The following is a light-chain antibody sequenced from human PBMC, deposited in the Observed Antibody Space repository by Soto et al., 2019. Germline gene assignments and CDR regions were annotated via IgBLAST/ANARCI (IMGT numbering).Light chain of an antibody. V-gene: IGLV7-43*01. CDR2: STT. CDR1: TGPVTTSHY. CDR3: VLYYGGAHVV. J-gene: IGLJ2*01. Sequence: QAVVTQEPSLTVSPGGTVTLTCASSTGPVTTSHYPNWFQQKPGQPPRSLIYSTTNTHSWTPARFSGSLLGGKAALTLSGVQPEDEADYSCVLYYGGAHVVFGGGTKVTVL.